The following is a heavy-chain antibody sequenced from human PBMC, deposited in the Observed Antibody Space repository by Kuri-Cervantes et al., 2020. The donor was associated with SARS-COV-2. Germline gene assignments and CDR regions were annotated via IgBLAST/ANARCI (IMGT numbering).Heavy chain of an antibody. V-gene: IGHV3-30-3*01. D-gene: IGHD6-25*01. CDR3: AREAAGGAFDI. J-gene: IGHJ3*02. CDR1: GFTFSSYA. CDR2: ISYDGSNK. Sequence: GGSLRLSCAASGFTFSSYAMHWVRQAPGKGLEWVAVISYDGSNKYYADSVKGRFTISRDNSKNTLYLQMNSLRAEDTAVYYCAREAAGGAFDIWGQGTMVTVSS.